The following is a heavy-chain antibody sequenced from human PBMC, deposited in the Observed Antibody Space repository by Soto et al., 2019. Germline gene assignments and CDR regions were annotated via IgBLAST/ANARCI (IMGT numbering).Heavy chain of an antibody. J-gene: IGHJ4*02. CDR1: GFTFSSYA. CDR2: ISSSSSYI. V-gene: IGHV3-21*01. Sequence: PGGSLRLSCAASGFTFSSYAMSWVRQAPGKGLEWVSAISSSSSYIYYADSVKGRFTISRDNAKNSLYLQLNSLRAEDTAVYYCARGNYNFWSGPFDYWGLGTLVTVSS. CDR3: ARGNYNFWSGPFDY. D-gene: IGHD3-3*01.